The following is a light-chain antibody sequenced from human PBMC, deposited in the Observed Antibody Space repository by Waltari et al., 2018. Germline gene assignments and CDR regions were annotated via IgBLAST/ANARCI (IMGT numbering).Light chain of an antibody. CDR1: RSVGSS. V-gene: IGKV3-15*01. J-gene: IGKJ2*01. Sequence: ETTMTQSPATLSVSPGARVTLSFRASRSVGSSLAWYQQIPGQPPRLLIHSASTGATGLPARFSGSGSGTDFTLTISSLQSEDFAVYYCQQYYNWPYTFGQGTKLDIK. CDR2: SAS. CDR3: QQYYNWPYT.